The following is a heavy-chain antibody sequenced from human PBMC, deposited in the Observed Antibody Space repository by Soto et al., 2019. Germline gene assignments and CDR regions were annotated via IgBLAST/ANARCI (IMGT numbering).Heavy chain of an antibody. Sequence: PSETLSLTCTVSGGSISSGSSYWGWIRQPPGKGLEWIGSIYYLGNTYYNPSLGGRVSISVVTSKNQFSLKLSSVTAADTAVYYCARLSGSYSSYYYGMDVWGQGTTVTVSS. J-gene: IGHJ6*02. CDR1: GGSISSGSSY. D-gene: IGHD1-26*01. V-gene: IGHV4-39*01. CDR2: IYYLGNT. CDR3: ARLSGSYSSYYYGMDV.